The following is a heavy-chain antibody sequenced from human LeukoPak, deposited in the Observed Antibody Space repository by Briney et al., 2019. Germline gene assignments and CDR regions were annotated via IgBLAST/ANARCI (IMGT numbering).Heavy chain of an antibody. J-gene: IGHJ4*02. Sequence: SETLSLTCSVSGGSISGSGYYWAWIRQPPGKGLEWIGNIYDSGNTYYNPSLKSRVTISVDTSKNQFSLALNSVTAADTAVYFCARRCRSTSCYHYWGQGTLVTVSS. CDR3: ARRCRSTSCYHY. CDR1: GGSISGSGYY. D-gene: IGHD2-2*01. V-gene: IGHV4-39*01. CDR2: IYDSGNT.